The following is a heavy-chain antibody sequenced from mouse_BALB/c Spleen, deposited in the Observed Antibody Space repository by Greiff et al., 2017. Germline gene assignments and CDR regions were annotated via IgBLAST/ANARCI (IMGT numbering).Heavy chain of an antibody. Sequence: EVKVVESGGGLVKPGGSLKLSCAASGFTFSDYYMYWVRQTPEKRLEWVATISDGGSYTYYPDSVKGRFTISRDNAKNNLYLQMSSLKSEDTAMYYCAREDTTATSLDYWGQGTTLTVSS. CDR1: GFTFSDYY. V-gene: IGHV5-4*02. CDR3: AREDTTATSLDY. J-gene: IGHJ2*01. CDR2: ISDGGSYT. D-gene: IGHD1-2*01.